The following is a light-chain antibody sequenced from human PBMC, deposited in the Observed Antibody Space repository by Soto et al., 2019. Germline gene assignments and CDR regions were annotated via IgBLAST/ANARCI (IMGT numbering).Light chain of an antibody. V-gene: IGKV1-8*01. J-gene: IGKJ1*01. Sequence: AIRMTQSPYSLSASTGDRVTITCRASQGISSYLAWYQQKPGKAPKLLIYAASTLQSGVPSRFSGSGSGTDFTLTISCLQSEDFATYYCQQYYSYPPTFGQGTKVDIK. CDR1: QGISSY. CDR2: AAS. CDR3: QQYYSYPPT.